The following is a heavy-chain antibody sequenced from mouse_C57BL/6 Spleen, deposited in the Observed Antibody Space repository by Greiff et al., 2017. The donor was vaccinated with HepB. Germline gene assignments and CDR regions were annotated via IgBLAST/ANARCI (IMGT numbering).Heavy chain of an antibody. J-gene: IGHJ3*01. CDR1: GYTFTSYW. V-gene: IGHV1-55*01. CDR3: ARSEPYDYEGFAY. CDR2: IYPGSGST. Sequence: QVQLQQPGAELVKPGASVKMSCKASGYTFTSYWITWVKQRPGQGLEWIGDIYPGSGSTNYNEKFKSKATLTVDTSSSTAYMQLSSLTSEDSAVYYCARSEPYDYEGFAYWGQGTLVTVSA. D-gene: IGHD2-4*01.